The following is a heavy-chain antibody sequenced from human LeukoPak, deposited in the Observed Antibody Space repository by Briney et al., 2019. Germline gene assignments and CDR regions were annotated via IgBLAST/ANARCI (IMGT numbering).Heavy chain of an antibody. Sequence: NPSETPSLTCTVSGGSISSYFWSWIRQPPGKGLEWIGYIYYSGSTNYNPSPKSRVTISVDTSKNQFSLKLSSVTAADTAIYYCARDRTAMAYNWFDPWGQGTLVTVSS. J-gene: IGHJ5*02. V-gene: IGHV4-59*12. D-gene: IGHD5-18*01. CDR2: IYYSGST. CDR3: ARDRTAMAYNWFDP. CDR1: GGSISSYF.